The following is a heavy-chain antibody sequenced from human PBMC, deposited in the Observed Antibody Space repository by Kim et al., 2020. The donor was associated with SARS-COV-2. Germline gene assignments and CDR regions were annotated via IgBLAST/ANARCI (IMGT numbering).Heavy chain of an antibody. J-gene: IGHJ3*02. Sequence: SNPPLKSRVTISVDTSKNQFSLKLSSVTAADTAVYYCARTALGAKDAFDIWGQGTMVTVSS. CDR3: ARTALGAKDAFDI. D-gene: IGHD1-26*01. V-gene: IGHV4-4*09.